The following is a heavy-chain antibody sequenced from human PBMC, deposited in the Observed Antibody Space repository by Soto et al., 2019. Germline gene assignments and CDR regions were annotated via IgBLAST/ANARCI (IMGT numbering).Heavy chain of an antibody. Sequence: SETLSLTCAVYGGSFSGYYWSWIRQPPGKGLEWIGEINHSGSTNYNPSLKSRVTISVDTSKNQFSLKLSSVTAADTAVYYCARSQFLAPISGSPLNAGFRYWGQGTLVTVSS. CDR3: ARSQFLAPISGSPLNAGFRY. J-gene: IGHJ4*02. CDR2: INHSGST. D-gene: IGHD1-26*01. CDR1: GGSFSGYY. V-gene: IGHV4-34*01.